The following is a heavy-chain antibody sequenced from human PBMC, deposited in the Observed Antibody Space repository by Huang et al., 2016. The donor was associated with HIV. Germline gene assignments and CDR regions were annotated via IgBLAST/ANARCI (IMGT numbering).Heavy chain of an antibody. D-gene: IGHD4-17*01. V-gene: IGHV1-2*02. CDR2: INPNSGGN. J-gene: IGHJ4*02. CDR3: AGIRGHHGDYFDY. Sequence: QVQLVQSGAEVKNPGASVKVSCKASGYTFTGYYMHWVRQAPGQGLEWMGWINPNSGGNNYAQKFQGRVTMTRDTSISAAYMELSRLRSDETAVYYCAGIRGHHGDYFDYWGQGTLVTVSS. CDR1: GYTFTGYY.